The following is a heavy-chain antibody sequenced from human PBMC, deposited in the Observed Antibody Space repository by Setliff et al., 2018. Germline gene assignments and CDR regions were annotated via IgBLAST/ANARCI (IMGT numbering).Heavy chain of an antibody. CDR1: GYIFTSYG. V-gene: IGHV1-18*01. CDR2: ISTYNGKT. CDR3: AREAPGYNYNDYFDY. J-gene: IGHJ4*02. Sequence: ASVKVSCKASGYIFTSYGFTWVRQAPGQGLEWMGWISTYNGKTNYAQKFQGRVTMTTDTSTSTAYMELSSLRSEDTAVYYCAREAPGYNYNDYFDYWGQGTLVTVSS. D-gene: IGHD5-12*01.